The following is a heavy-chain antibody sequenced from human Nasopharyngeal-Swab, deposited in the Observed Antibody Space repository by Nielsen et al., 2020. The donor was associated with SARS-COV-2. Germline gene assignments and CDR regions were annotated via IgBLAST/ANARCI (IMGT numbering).Heavy chain of an antibody. CDR2: LHSDGNT. V-gene: IGHV3-53*01. Sequence: GGSLRLSCAASGFTVSSSYMSWVRQAPGKGLEWVSTLHSDGNTYFADSVRGRFSSYRDNYRNTLSLEMNSLRAEDTAVYYCASRGAANDPSTRDLPYSRRTFDLWGRGTLVTVSS. J-gene: IGHJ2*01. D-gene: IGHD4-11*01. CDR3: ASRGAANDPSTRDLPYSRRTFDL. CDR1: GFTVSSSY.